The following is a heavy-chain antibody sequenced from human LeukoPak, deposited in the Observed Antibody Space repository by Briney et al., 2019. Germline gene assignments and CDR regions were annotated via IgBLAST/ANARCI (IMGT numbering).Heavy chain of an antibody. Sequence: SETLSLTCTVSGGSISSSSYYWGWIRQPPGKGLEWSGSIYYSGSTYYNPSLKSRVTISVATSKNHFTLKLSLVTAADTAVYYCARRVLLWFGEFQYYYYYMDVWGKGTTVTVSS. CDR3: ARRVLLWFGEFQYYYYYMDV. V-gene: IGHV4-39*02. CDR1: GGSISSSSYY. CDR2: IYYSGST. J-gene: IGHJ6*03. D-gene: IGHD3-10*01.